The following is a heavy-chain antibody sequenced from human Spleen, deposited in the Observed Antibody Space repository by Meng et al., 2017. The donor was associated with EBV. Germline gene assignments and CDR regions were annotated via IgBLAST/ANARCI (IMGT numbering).Heavy chain of an antibody. CDR3: ARSGPSAYYYGMDV. J-gene: IGHJ6*02. V-gene: IGHV4-4*02. Sequence: GPVTPCQPLSLTGAFSRGSISSDNWGSWVRQPPGKGLEWIGEIYHGGSTNYNPSLKSRVTISVDKSKNQFSLKLSSVTAADTAVYYCARSGPSAYYYGMDVWGQGATVTVSS. CDR1: RGSISSDNW. CDR2: IYHGGST. D-gene: IGHD2-15*01.